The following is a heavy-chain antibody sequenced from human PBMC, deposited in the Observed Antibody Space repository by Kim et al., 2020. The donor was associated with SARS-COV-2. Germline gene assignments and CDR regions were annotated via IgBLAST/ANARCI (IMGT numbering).Heavy chain of an antibody. V-gene: IGHV3-15*01. CDR2: IKSKTDGGTT. Sequence: GGSLRLSCAASGFTFSNAWMSWVRQAPGKGLEWVGRIKSKTDGGTTDYAAPVKGRFTISRDDSKNTLYLQMNSLKTEDTAVYYCTTRGELLWFGEFHLQHWGQGTLVTVSS. J-gene: IGHJ1*01. D-gene: IGHD3-10*01. CDR3: TTRGELLWFGEFHLQH. CDR1: GFTFSNAW.